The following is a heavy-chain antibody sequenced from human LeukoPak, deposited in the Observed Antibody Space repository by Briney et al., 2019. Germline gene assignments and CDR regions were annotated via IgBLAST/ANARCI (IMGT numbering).Heavy chain of an antibody. CDR3: ARAPRQASTRLGEADY. CDR2: IIPIFGAA. Sequence: SVKVSCKASGYTFTSYGISWVRQAPGQGLEWMGGIIPIFGAANYAQKFQGRVTITADESTSTAYMELSSLRSEDTAVYYCARAPRQASTRLGEADYWGQGTLVTVSS. V-gene: IGHV1-69*13. D-gene: IGHD3-16*01. J-gene: IGHJ4*02. CDR1: GYTFTSYG.